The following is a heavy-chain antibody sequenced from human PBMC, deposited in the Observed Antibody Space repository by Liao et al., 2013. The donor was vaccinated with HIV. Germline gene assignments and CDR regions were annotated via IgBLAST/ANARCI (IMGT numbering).Heavy chain of an antibody. CDR1: GGSINTDY. Sequence: QVQLQESGPGLVKPSETLSLTCTVSGGSINTDYWTWIRQPAGKGLQWIGRTSTRGKTVYNPSLKSRVTISLDTSKNQFSLKLSSVTAADTAVYFCARGLPVVVVADYYYYMDVWGKGTTVTVSS. J-gene: IGHJ6*03. D-gene: IGHD2-15*01. CDR3: ARGLPVVVVADYYYYMDV. V-gene: IGHV4-4*07. CDR2: TSTRGKT.